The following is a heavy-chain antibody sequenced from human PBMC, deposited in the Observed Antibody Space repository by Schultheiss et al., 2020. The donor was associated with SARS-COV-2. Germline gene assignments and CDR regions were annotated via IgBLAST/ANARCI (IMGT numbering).Heavy chain of an antibody. Sequence: GGSLRLSCAASGFTFDDYAMHWVRQAPGKGLEWVSGISWTSGSRGYADSVKGRFTITRDNAKNPLYLQMNSLRAEDTAVYYCARDTYSSGWYGLVDVWGQGTTVTVSS. CDR1: GFTFDDYA. CDR2: ISWTSGSR. V-gene: IGHV3-9*01. J-gene: IGHJ6*02. D-gene: IGHD6-19*01. CDR3: ARDTYSSGWYGLVDV.